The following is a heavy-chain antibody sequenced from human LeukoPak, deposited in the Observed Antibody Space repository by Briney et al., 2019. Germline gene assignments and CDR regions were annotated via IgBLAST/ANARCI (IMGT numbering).Heavy chain of an antibody. D-gene: IGHD2/OR15-2a*01. CDR1: XFTFRDHA. Sequence: GGSXRLSCTASXFTFRDHAMRWVRQAPGKGLEWVGFISASHLGCTIKYAASVTARFTISREDSNNIAYLQMSSLKSEDTAVYYCIRNSGTYRGYGMDVWGQGTTVTVSS. V-gene: IGHV3-49*04. CDR3: IRNSGTYRGYGMDV. CDR2: ISASHLGCTI. J-gene: IGHJ6*02.